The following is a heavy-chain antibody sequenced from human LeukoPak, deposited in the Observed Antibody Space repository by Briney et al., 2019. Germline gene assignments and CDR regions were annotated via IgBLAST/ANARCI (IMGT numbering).Heavy chain of an antibody. V-gene: IGHV5-51*01. CDR3: ARLRRGIGYCSGGSCYSVDHAFDI. CDR2: IYPGDSDT. Sequence: GESLKISCKGSGYSFTGYWIGWVRQMPGKGLEWMGIIYPGDSDTRYSPSFQGQVTISADKSISTAYLQWSSLKASDTAMYYCARLRRGIGYCSGGSCYSVDHAFDIWGQGTMVTVSS. D-gene: IGHD2-15*01. J-gene: IGHJ3*02. CDR1: GYSFTGYW.